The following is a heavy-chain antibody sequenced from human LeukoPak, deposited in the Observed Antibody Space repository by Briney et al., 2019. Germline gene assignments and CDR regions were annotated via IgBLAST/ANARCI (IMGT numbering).Heavy chain of an antibody. D-gene: IGHD2-21*02. CDR2: IRYDGSNK. Sequence: PGGSLRLSCAASGFTFSSYGMHWVRQAPGKGLEWVAFIRYDGSNKYYADSVKGRFTISRDNSKNTLYLQVNGLRTEDTAVYYCAKDRLLNCRGDCYIFDYWGQGTVVTVSS. CDR3: AKDRLLNCRGDCYIFDY. J-gene: IGHJ4*02. V-gene: IGHV3-30*02. CDR1: GFTFSSYG.